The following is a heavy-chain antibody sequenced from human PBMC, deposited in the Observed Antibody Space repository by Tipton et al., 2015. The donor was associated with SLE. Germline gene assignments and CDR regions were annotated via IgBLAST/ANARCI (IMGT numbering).Heavy chain of an antibody. Sequence: SLTCTVSGGSISSSNWWNWVRQPPGKGLEWIGEIYHSGSTTYNPSLKSRVTISVDKSKNQFSLKLRSVTAADTAVYYCARGERLGPLDIWGQGTMVTVSS. CDR2: IYHSGST. D-gene: IGHD7-27*01. J-gene: IGHJ3*02. CDR1: GGSISSSNW. V-gene: IGHV4-4*02. CDR3: ARGERLGPLDI.